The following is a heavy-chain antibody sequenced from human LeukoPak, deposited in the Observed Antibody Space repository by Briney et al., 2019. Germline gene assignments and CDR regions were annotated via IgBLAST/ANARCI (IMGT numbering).Heavy chain of an antibody. D-gene: IGHD6-13*01. V-gene: IGHV5-51*01. CDR1: GYTFTSYW. CDR2: IYPDDSDT. Sequence: GESLKISCKGSGYTFTSYWIGWVREMPGKGLEWMGIIYPDDSDTRYSPSFQGQVTISADKSISTAYMQWSGLKASDTATYYCARTAAAGAGSRYVYWGQGTLVTVSS. J-gene: IGHJ4*02. CDR3: ARTAAAGAGSRYVY.